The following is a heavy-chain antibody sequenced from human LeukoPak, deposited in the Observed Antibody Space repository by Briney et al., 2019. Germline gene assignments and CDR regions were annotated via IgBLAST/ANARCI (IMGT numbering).Heavy chain of an antibody. CDR2: INPNSGGT. D-gene: IGHD2-2*01. J-gene: IGHJ4*02. CDR3: ARVSYCSSTSCLYYFDY. CDR1: GYTFTGYY. V-gene: IGHV1-2*06. Sequence: ASVKVSCKASGYTFTGYYMHWVRQAPGQGLEWMGRINPNSGGTNYAQKFQGRVTMTRDTSISTAYMELSRLRSDDTAVYYCARVSYCSSTSCLYYFDYWGQGTLVTVSS.